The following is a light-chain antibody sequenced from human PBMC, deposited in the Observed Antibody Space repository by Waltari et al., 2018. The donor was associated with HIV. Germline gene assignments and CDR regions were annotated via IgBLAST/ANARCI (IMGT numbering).Light chain of an antibody. J-gene: IGLJ1*01. CDR1: SSNIGAGYD. Sequence: QSVLTQPPSVSGAPGQRVTISCTGSSSNIGAGYDVHWYQQLPGTAPNLLIFCNIHRPSGFPDRSLGSKSCTSASLAITGLQAGDEADYYCQSYDSRLSGSGVFGTGTKVTVL. V-gene: IGLV1-40*01. CDR3: QSYDSRLSGSGV. CDR2: CNI.